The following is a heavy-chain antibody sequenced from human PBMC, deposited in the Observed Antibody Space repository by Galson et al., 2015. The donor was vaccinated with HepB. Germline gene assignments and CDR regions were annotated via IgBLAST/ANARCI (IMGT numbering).Heavy chain of an antibody. CDR2: TSYDGSDS. J-gene: IGHJ4*02. Sequence: SLRLSCAASGFTFNNYAMHWVRQPPGKGLEWVAVTSYDGSDSSHADSVKGRFTISRDNSKNTLYLQMKTLRAEDTALYYCAKERSSGGHTLDSWGQGTLVTVSS. V-gene: IGHV3-30*04. CDR1: GFTFNNYA. CDR3: AKERSSGGHTLDS. D-gene: IGHD6-19*01.